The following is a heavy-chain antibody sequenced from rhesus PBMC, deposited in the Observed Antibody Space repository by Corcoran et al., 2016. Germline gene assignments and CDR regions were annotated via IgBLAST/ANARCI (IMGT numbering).Heavy chain of an antibody. CDR3: TRGTGPYGSSSFDY. CDR1: GYTFTSYY. V-gene: IGHV1-180*01. CDR2: ITPYNGNK. Sequence: QVQLVQSGAEIKQPGASVKLSCKASGYTFTSYYMHWVRQAPGQGLEWIGLITPYNGNKGSAQHVQGRVTITTDTSTSTGYMELSSLRSEDTAVYYCTRGTGPYGSSSFDYWGQGVLVTVSS. D-gene: IGHD4-29*01. J-gene: IGHJ4*01.